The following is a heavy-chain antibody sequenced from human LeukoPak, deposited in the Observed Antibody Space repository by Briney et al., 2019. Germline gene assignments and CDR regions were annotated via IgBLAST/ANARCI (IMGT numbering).Heavy chain of an antibody. V-gene: IGHV3-30*04. Sequence: ERSLRLSCAASGFTFSSYAMHWVRQAPGKGLEWVAVISYDGSNKYYADSVKGRFTISRDNSKNTLYLQMNSLRAEDTAVYYCAKDFSRFSPLTSLGSDFDYWGQGTLVTVSS. CDR1: GFTFSSYA. D-gene: IGHD2-2*01. CDR2: ISYDGSNK. CDR3: AKDFSRFSPLTSLGSDFDY. J-gene: IGHJ4*02.